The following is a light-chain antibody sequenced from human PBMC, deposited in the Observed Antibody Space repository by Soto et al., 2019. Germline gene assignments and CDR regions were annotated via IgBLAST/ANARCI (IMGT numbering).Light chain of an antibody. CDR1: QSVSSN. V-gene: IGKV3D-15*01. Sequence: EIVMTQSPATLSLSQGERATLSCRASQSVSSNLAWYQQKPGQAPRLLIVGASSMATGIPDRFSGSGSGTDFTLTIRQPEPEDFAVYYCHQYDSWTFGQGTKVDIK. CDR3: HQYDSWT. CDR2: GAS. J-gene: IGKJ1*01.